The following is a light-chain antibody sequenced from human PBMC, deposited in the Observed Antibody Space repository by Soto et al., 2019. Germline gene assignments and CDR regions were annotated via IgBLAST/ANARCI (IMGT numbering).Light chain of an antibody. Sequence: EIVLTQSPATLSLSPGERATLSCRASQSVSSNLAWYQQKPGQAPRLLIYGTSSRATGISDRFSGSGSGTDFTLTISRLEPEDFAVYYCQQYGNSPITFGQGTRLEIK. J-gene: IGKJ5*01. CDR2: GTS. V-gene: IGKV3-20*01. CDR1: QSVSSN. CDR3: QQYGNSPIT.